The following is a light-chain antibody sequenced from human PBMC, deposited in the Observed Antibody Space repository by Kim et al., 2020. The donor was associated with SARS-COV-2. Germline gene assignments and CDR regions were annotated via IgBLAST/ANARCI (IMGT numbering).Light chain of an antibody. CDR1: QGISNY. J-gene: IGKJ1*01. CDR2: AAS. Sequence: ASVGDRVSITCLASQGISNYLAWYQQKPGKVPKLLIYAASTLQSGVPSRFSGSGSGTDFTLTISSLQPEDVATYYCQKYNSGLRTFGQGSKVDIK. V-gene: IGKV1-27*01. CDR3: QKYNSGLRT.